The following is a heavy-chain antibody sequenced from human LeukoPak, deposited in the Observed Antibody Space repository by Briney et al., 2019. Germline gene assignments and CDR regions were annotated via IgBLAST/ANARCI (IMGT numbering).Heavy chain of an antibody. J-gene: IGHJ1*01. D-gene: IGHD6-6*01. V-gene: IGHV3-30-3*01. CDR3: AKDMEYSSSIGDFQH. CDR2: ISYDGSNK. Sequence: PGRSLRLSCAASGFTFSSYAMHWVRQAPGKGLEWVAVISYDGSNKYYADSVKGRFTISRDNSKNTLYLQMNSLRAEDTAVYYCAKDMEYSSSIGDFQHWGQGTLVTVSS. CDR1: GFTFSSYA.